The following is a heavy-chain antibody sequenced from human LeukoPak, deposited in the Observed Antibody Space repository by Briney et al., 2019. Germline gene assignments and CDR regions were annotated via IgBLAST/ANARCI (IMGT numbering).Heavy chain of an antibody. CDR1: GFTFSSYW. J-gene: IGHJ4*02. Sequence: GGSLRLSCAASGFTFSSYWMSWGRQAPGKGLEWVANIKQDGSEKYYVDSVKGRFTISRDNAKNSLYLQMNSLRAEDTAVYYCARYPGYSSGWSWGYFDYWGQGTLVTVSS. D-gene: IGHD6-19*01. V-gene: IGHV3-7*04. CDR3: ARYPGYSSGWSWGYFDY. CDR2: IKQDGSEK.